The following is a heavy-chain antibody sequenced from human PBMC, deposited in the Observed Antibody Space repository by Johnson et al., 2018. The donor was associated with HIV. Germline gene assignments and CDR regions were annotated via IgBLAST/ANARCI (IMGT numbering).Heavy chain of an antibody. Sequence: QVQLVESGGGVVRPGGSLRVSCVASGFTFDEYGMSWVRQAPGKGLEWVAVIWYDGSNKYYADSVKGRFTISRDNSKNTLYLQMNSLRAEDTAVYYCAKARLIAADDAFDIWGQGTMVTVSS. D-gene: IGHD6-6*01. CDR2: IWYDGSNK. CDR3: AKARLIAADDAFDI. V-gene: IGHV3-33*06. CDR1: GFTFDEYG. J-gene: IGHJ3*02.